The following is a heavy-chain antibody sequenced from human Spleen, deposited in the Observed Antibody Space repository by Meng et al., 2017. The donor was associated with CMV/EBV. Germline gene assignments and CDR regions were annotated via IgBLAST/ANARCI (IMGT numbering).Heavy chain of an antibody. J-gene: IGHJ4*02. CDR3: ARYRRNYDSSGYCYSYFDY. CDR1: GYSISSGYY. D-gene: IGHD3-22*01. CDR2: IYYSGST. V-gene: IGHV4-61*01. Sequence: SETLSLTCTVSGYSISSGYYWSWIRQPPGKGLEWIGYIYYSGSTNYNPSLKSRVTISVDTSKNQFSLKLSSVTAADTAVYYCARYRRNYDSSGYCYSYFDYWGQGTLVTVSS.